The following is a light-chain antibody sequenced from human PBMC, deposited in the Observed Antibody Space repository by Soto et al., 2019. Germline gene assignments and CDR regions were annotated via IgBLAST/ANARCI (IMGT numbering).Light chain of an antibody. CDR1: SSDVGGYNY. J-gene: IGLJ3*02. CDR2: EVT. Sequence: QSVLTQPPSASGSPGQSVTISCTGTSSDVGGYNYVSWYQQHPGKAPKLIIYEVTKRPSGVPDRFSGSKSGNTASLTVSGLQAEDEAYYYCSSHAGINNVVFGGGTKLTVL. V-gene: IGLV2-8*01. CDR3: SSHAGINNVV.